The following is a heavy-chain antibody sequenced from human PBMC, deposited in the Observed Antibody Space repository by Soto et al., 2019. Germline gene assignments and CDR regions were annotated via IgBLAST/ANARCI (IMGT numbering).Heavy chain of an antibody. CDR2: ISWDGGST. CDR1: GFTFDDYT. Sequence: EVQLVESGGVVVQPGGSLRLSCAASGFTFDDYTMRWVRQAPGKGLEWVSLISWDGGSTYYADSVKGRFTISRDNSKNSLYLQMNSLRTEDTALYYCAKDKVGYSSGWYRFFYFDYWGQGTLVTVSS. CDR3: AKDKVGYSSGWYRFFYFDY. V-gene: IGHV3-43*01. D-gene: IGHD6-19*01. J-gene: IGHJ4*02.